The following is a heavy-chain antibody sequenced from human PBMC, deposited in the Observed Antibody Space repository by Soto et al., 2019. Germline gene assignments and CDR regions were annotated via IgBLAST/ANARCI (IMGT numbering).Heavy chain of an antibody. CDR3: ARGVAVAAFDY. CDR1: GFTFSSYA. D-gene: IGHD6-19*01. CDR2: ISYDGSNK. J-gene: IGHJ4*02. V-gene: IGHV3-30-3*01. Sequence: QVQLVESGGGVDQPGRSLRLSCAASGFTFSSYAMHWVRQAPGKGLEWVAVISYDGSNKYYADSVKGRFTISRDNSKNTLYLQMNSLRAEDTAVYYCARGVAVAAFDYWGQGTLVTVSS.